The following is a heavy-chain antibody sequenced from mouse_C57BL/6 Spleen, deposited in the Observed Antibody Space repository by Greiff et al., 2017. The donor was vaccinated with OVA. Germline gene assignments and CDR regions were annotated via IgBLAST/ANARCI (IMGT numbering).Heavy chain of an antibody. D-gene: IGHD6-1*01. V-gene: IGHV1-69*01. CDR3: ARPPSGYWYFDV. CDR2: IDPSDSYT. Sequence: QVQLQQPGAELVMPGASVKLSCKASGYTFTSYWMHWVKQRPGQGLEWIGEIDPSDSYTNYNQKFKGKSTLTVDKSSSTAYMQLSSLTSEDSAVYYCARPPSGYWYFDVWGTGATVTVSS. J-gene: IGHJ1*03. CDR1: GYTFTSYW.